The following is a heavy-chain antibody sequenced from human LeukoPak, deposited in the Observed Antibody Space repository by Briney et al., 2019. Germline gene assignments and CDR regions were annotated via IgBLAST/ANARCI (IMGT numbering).Heavy chain of an antibody. V-gene: IGHV3-64D*06. J-gene: IGHJ4*02. CDR2: ISPNGGTT. CDR3: VPKGNEGY. CDR1: GFIFSSYA. D-gene: IGHD1-1*01. Sequence: GGSLRLSCSASGFIFSSYAMHWVRQAPGKGLEYVSAISPNGGTTYYADSVKGRFSISRDNSKNVLYLQMSSLRPEDTAVYYCVPKGNEGYWGQGTLVTVPS.